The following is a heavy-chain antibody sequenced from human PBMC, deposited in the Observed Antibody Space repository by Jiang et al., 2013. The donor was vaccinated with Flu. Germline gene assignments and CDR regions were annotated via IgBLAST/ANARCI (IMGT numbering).Heavy chain of an antibody. D-gene: IGHD2-2*01. Sequence: VQLLESGGGLVQPGRSLRLSCTASGFTFGDYAVSWLRQAPGKGLEWVGFIRNKLYRGTTDYAASVEGRFTISRDDSKSIAYLQMSSLKNXDTAVYYCTRDLVRDIILIPATYFDHWGQGALVTVSS. J-gene: IGHJ4*02. CDR3: TRDLVRDIILIPATYFDH. V-gene: IGHV3-49*03. CDR2: IRNKLYRGTT. CDR1: GFTFGDYA.